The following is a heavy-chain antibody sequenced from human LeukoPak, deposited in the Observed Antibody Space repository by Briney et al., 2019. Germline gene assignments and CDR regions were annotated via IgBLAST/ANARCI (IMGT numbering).Heavy chain of an antibody. CDR2: IWYDGSNK. CDR1: GFTFSSSG. D-gene: IGHD6-13*01. V-gene: IGHV3-33*01. CDR3: AREGRSSWSFDY. J-gene: IGHJ4*02. Sequence: GGSLRLSCAASGFTFSSSGMHWVRQAPGKGLEWVAVIWYDGSNKYYADSVKGRFTISRDNSKNTLYLQMNGLRAEDTAVYYCAREGRSSWSFDYWGQGTLVTVSS.